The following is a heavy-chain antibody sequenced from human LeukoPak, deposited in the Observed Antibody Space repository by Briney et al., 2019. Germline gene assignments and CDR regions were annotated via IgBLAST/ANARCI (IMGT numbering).Heavy chain of an antibody. V-gene: IGHV3-9*01. CDR1: GFTFDDYA. D-gene: IGHD4-23*01. CDR3: VKDFCRGGNCPFPFFDS. CDR2: ISWNSGSI. Sequence: GGSLRLSCAASGFTFDDYAMHWVRQAPGKGLEWVSGISWNSGSIGYADSVRGRFTISRDDSSNTLSLEMNRLRADDTGTYYCVKDFCRGGNCPFPFFDSWGQGTVVTVSS. J-gene: IGHJ4*02.